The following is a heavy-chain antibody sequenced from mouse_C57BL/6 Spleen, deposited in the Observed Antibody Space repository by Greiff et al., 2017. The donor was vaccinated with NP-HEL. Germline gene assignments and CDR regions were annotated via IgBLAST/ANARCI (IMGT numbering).Heavy chain of an antibody. D-gene: IGHD1-1*01. CDR3: ARETTTVVSYFDY. V-gene: IGHV5-4*01. J-gene: IGHJ2*01. CDR1: GFTFSSYA. CDR2: ISDGGSYT. Sequence: EVQGVESGGGLVKPGGSLKLSCAASGFTFSSYAMSWVRQTPEKRLEWVATISDGGSYTYYPDNVKGRFTISRDNAKNNLYLQMSHLKSEDTAMYYCARETTTVVSYFDYWGQGTTLTVSS.